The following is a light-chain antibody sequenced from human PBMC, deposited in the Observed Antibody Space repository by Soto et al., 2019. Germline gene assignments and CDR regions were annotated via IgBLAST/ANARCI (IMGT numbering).Light chain of an antibody. J-gene: IGLJ1*01. CDR1: SFNIGSDY. CDR2: DDN. CDR3: GAWDTSLSAGV. Sequence: QSVLTQPPSVSAAPGQKVTISCSGTSFNIGSDYVSWYQQLSGTAPKVLIYDDNQRPSGIPDRFSGSKSGTSATLGITGLQTGDEADYYCGAWDTSLSAGVFGTGTKLTVL. V-gene: IGLV1-51*01.